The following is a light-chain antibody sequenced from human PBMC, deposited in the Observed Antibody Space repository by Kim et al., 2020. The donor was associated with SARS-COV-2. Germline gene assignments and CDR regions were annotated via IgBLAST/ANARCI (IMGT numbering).Light chain of an antibody. Sequence: ETVLTQSPGTLSLSPGERATLSCRASQSVRSSFLAWYQQKPGQSPRLLIYGTSTRATGIPDRFSGSGSGTDFTLTINRLEPEDFGVYYCHQCGSSPLGTFGGGTKVDIK. CDR2: GTS. J-gene: IGKJ4*01. CDR3: HQCGSSPLGT. V-gene: IGKV3-20*01. CDR1: QSVRSSF.